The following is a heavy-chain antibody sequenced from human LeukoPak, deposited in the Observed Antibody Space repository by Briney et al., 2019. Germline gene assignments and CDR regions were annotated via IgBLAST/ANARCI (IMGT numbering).Heavy chain of an antibody. CDR1: GYSFTSYW. D-gene: IGHD2-2*01. Sequence: PGESLKISCKGSGYSFTSYWIGWVRQMPGKGLEWMGIIYPGDSDTRYSPSFQGQVTISADKSISTAYLQWSSLKASDTAMYYCARRHCSSTSCYFFDYWGQGTLVTVSS. V-gene: IGHV5-51*01. CDR2: IYPGDSDT. J-gene: IGHJ4*02. CDR3: ARRHCSSTSCYFFDY.